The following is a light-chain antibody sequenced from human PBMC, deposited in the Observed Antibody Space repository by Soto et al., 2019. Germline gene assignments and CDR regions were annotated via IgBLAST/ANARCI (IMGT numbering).Light chain of an antibody. Sequence: QSALTQPPSVSGSPGQSVTISCTGTSSDVGIYNGVSWYQQPPGTAPKLMIYEVSSRPSGVPDRFSGSKSGNTASLTISGLQGEDEADYYCSSYTTSSTYVFGTGTKLTVL. CDR2: EVS. V-gene: IGLV2-18*02. CDR3: SSYTTSSTYV. CDR1: SSDVGIYNG. J-gene: IGLJ1*01.